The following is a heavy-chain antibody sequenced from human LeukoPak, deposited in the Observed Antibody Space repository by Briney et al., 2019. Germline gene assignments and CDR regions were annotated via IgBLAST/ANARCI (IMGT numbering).Heavy chain of an antibody. CDR1: GVSFSGYY. J-gene: IGHJ6*03. Sequence: SETLSLTCAVYGVSFSGYYWSWIRQPPGKGLEWIGEINHSGSTNYNPSLKSRVTISVDTSKNQFSLKLSSVTAADTAVYYCARLLKSITMVRGVIITYYYYYYYMDVWGKGTTVTISS. V-gene: IGHV4-34*01. D-gene: IGHD3-10*01. CDR3: ARLLKSITMVRGVIITYYYYYYYMDV. CDR2: INHSGST.